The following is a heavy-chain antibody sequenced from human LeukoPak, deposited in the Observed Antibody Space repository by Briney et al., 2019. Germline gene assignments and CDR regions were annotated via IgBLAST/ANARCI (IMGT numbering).Heavy chain of an antibody. V-gene: IGHV3-23*01. Sequence: GGSLRLSCAASGFTFSSYAMSWVRQAPGKGLEWVSATSGSGYSTYYADSVKGRFTISRDNSKNTLYLQMNSLRAEDTAVYYCAKARNQFFDYWGQGTLVTVSS. J-gene: IGHJ4*02. CDR2: TSGSGYST. CDR3: AKARNQFFDY. D-gene: IGHD5-24*01. CDR1: GFTFSSYA.